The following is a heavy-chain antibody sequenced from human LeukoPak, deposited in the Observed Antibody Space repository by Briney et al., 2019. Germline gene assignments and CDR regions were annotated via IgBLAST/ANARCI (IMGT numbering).Heavy chain of an antibody. CDR2: IYHSGST. V-gene: IGHV4-30-2*01. Sequence: SQTQSLTCAVSGGSISSGGYSWSWIRQPPGKGLEWIGYIYHSGSTYYNPSLKSRVTISVDRSKNQFSLKLSSVTAADTAVYYCARGGGFPYLNFDYWGQGTLVTVSS. CDR3: ARGGGFPYLNFDY. J-gene: IGHJ4*02. D-gene: IGHD1-26*01. CDR1: GGSISSGGYS.